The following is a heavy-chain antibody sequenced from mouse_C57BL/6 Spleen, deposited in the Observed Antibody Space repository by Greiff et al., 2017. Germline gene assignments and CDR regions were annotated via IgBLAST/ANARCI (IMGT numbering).Heavy chain of an antibody. J-gene: IGHJ4*01. V-gene: IGHV5-4*03. Sequence: EVMLVESGGGLVKPGGSLKLSCAASGFTFSSYAMSWVRQTPEKRLEWVATISDGGSYTYYPDNVQGRFTISRDNAKNNLYLQMSHLKSEDTAMYYCATGTPYYYAMDYWGQGTSVTVSS. CDR1: GFTFSSYA. D-gene: IGHD4-1*01. CDR3: ATGTPYYYAMDY. CDR2: ISDGGSYT.